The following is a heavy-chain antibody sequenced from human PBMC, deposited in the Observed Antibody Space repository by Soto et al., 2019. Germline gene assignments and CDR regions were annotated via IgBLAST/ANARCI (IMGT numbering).Heavy chain of an antibody. CDR1: GFTFNNYA. CDR2: LTRSGDRT. J-gene: IGHJ3*02. V-gene: IGHV3-23*01. Sequence: VQLLESGGGLVQPGESLRLSCTASGFTFNNYAMTWVRQAPGKGLEWVSSLTRSGDRTYYADSGKGRFTISRDNSKNTLYLQMNSLRAEGTAVYYCAKDVETTVATSFAFDIWGQGTTVTVSS. D-gene: IGHD4-17*01. CDR3: AKDVETTVATSFAFDI.